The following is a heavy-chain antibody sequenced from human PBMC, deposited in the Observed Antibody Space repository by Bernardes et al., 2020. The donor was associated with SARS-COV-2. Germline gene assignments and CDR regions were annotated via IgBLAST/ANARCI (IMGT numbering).Heavy chain of an antibody. V-gene: IGHV3-7*01. CDR1: GFTFSKYW. Sequence: GGSLRLSRAASGFTFSKYWMTWVRQAPGKGLEFVANIKQDGSDKVYVDSVKGRFTISRDNAENSLYLQMNSLRVEDTAVYYCARDNTFMNDFWGQGTLVTVSS. CDR2: IKQDGSDK. J-gene: IGHJ4*02. D-gene: IGHD5-18*01. CDR3: ARDNTFMNDF.